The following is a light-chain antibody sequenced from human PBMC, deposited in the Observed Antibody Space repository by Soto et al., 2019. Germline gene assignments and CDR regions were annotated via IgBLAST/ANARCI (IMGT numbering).Light chain of an antibody. CDR1: QSVSSSY. J-gene: IGKJ1*01. CDR3: QQYGGAPWT. Sequence: EIVLTQSPGTLSLSPGERATLSCRASQSVSSSYVAWYQQRPGQPPRLLISGASSRATGIPDRFSGSGSGTDFTLTXSRLEPEDFAVYHCQQYGGAPWTFGQGTKVEIK. CDR2: GAS. V-gene: IGKV3-20*01.